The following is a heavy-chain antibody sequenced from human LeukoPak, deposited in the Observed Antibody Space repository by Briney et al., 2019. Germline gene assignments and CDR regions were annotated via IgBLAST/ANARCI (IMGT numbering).Heavy chain of an antibody. Sequence: GGSLRLSCAASGFTVSNNYMSWVRQAPGKGLEWVSFIYNTGPTYYADSVKGRFTISRDNSKNTLYLQMHSLRVEDTAVYYCARDEEGGGMDVWGQGTTVTVSS. CDR2: IYNTGPT. J-gene: IGHJ6*02. CDR1: GFTVSNNY. V-gene: IGHV3-53*01. CDR3: ARDEEGGGMDV.